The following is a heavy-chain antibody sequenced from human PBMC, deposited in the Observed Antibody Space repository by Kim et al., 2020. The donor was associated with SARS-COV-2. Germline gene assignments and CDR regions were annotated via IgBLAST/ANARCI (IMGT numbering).Heavy chain of an antibody. V-gene: IGHV1-69*13. Sequence: SVKVSCKASGGTFSSYSISWVRQAPGQGLEWMGGIIPIFGTANYAQKFQGRVTITADESTSPAYMELSSLRSEDTAVNYCARRNYGSGAPYYGMDVWGQGTTVTVSS. J-gene: IGHJ6*01. CDR1: GGTFSSYS. CDR3: ARRNYGSGAPYYGMDV. CDR2: IIPIFGTA. D-gene: IGHD3-10*01.